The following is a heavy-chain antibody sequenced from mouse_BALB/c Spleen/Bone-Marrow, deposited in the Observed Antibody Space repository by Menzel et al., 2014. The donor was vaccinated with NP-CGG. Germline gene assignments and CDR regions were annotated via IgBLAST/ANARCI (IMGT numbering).Heavy chain of an antibody. CDR1: GFTFSSYA. J-gene: IGHJ4*01. CDR2: ISSGGST. CDR3: ASPLYYGLHYYAMDY. V-gene: IGHV5-6-5*01. D-gene: IGHD1-2*01. Sequence: EVMLVESGGGLVKPGGSLKLSCAASGFTFSSYAMSWVRQTPEKSLEWVASISSGGSTYYPDSVKGRFTISRDNARNILYLQMSSLRSEDTAMYYCASPLYYGLHYYAMDYWGQGTSVTVSS.